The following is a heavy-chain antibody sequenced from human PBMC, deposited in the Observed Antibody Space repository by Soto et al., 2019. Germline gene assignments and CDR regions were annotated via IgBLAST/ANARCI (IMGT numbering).Heavy chain of an antibody. J-gene: IGHJ3*02. V-gene: IGHV1-2*02. Sequence: ASVKVSCKTSGYTFTNHGINWVRQAPGQGLEWMGWINPYSGGTIYAQRFQGRVTMTRDTSISTAYMVLTSLRSDDTAVYYCARDSHYDILTGYSRNAFDMWGRGTVVTVSS. D-gene: IGHD3-9*01. CDR1: GYTFTNHG. CDR3: ARDSHYDILTGYSRNAFDM. CDR2: INPYSGGT.